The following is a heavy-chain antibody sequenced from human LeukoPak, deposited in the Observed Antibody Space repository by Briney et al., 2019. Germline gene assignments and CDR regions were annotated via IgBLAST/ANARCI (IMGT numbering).Heavy chain of an antibody. CDR2: IIPIFGTA. CDR1: GGTFSSYA. D-gene: IGHD3-3*01. CDR3: ARATYYDFWSGYYTGLDY. J-gene: IGHJ4*02. Sequence: SVKVSCKASGGTFSSYAISWVRQAPGQGLEWMGRIIPIFGTANYAQKFQGRVTITPDESTSTAYMELSSLRSEDTAVYYCARATYYDFWSGYYTGLDYWGQGTLVTVSS. V-gene: IGHV1-69*13.